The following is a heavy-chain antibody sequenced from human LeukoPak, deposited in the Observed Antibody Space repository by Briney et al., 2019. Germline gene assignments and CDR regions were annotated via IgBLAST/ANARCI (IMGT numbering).Heavy chain of an antibody. CDR2: IYHSGST. CDR3: ARGGPVLRFLEWARSFDY. Sequence: KPSETLSLTCAVSGGSISSSNWWSWVRQPPGKGLEWIGEIYHSGSTNYNPSLKSRVTISVDTSKNQFSLKLSSVTAADTAVYYCARGGPVLRFLEWARSFDYWGQGTLVTVSS. V-gene: IGHV4-4*02. CDR1: GGSISSSNW. J-gene: IGHJ4*02. D-gene: IGHD3-3*01.